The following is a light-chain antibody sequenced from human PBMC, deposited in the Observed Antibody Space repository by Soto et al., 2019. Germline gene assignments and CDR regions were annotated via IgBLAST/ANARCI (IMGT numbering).Light chain of an antibody. V-gene: IGLV4-60*02. Sequence: QPALTQSSSASASLGYSVKLTCTLSSGHSNYIIAWPQQQPGKAPRYLMKLEGSGYSNTGSGVPDRFSGSSSGADRYLTISDLQFEDEADYYCEACDSTTPVVFGGGTKLTVL. J-gene: IGLJ2*01. CDR2: LEGSGYS. CDR3: EACDSTTPVV. CDR1: SGHSNYI.